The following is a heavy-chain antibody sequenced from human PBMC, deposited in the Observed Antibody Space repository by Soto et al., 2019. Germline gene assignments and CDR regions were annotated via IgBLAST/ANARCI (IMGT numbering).Heavy chain of an antibody. Sequence: GGSLRLSFAGSGFTFSSYGMHWGRQAPGKGLEWVAFIWYDGSNKYYADSVKGRFTISRDNSKNTLYLQMNSLRAEDTAVYYCAVMDTAMAHHDPNFDYWGQGTLVTVSS. J-gene: IGHJ4*02. D-gene: IGHD5-18*01. CDR2: IWYDGSNK. V-gene: IGHV3-30*02. CDR3: AVMDTAMAHHDPNFDY. CDR1: GFTFSSYG.